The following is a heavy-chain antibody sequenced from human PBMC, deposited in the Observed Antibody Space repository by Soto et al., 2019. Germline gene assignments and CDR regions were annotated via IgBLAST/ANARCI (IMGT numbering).Heavy chain of an antibody. J-gene: IGHJ5*02. CDR2: IYHSGSS. CDR3: ARERPDGARLDP. V-gene: IGHV4-59*12. Sequence: ETLSLTCSVSGGSISSYYWSWIRQPPGKGLEWIGYIYHSGSSNYNPSLKSRVTISLDTSKNQLSLKLSSVTAADTAVYYCARERPDGARLDPWGQGTLVTVSS. CDR1: GGSISSYY. D-gene: IGHD6-6*01.